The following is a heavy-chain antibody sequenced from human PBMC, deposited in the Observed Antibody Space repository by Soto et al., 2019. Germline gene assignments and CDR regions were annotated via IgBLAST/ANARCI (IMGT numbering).Heavy chain of an antibody. CDR2: IYYSGST. Sequence: SETLSLTCTVSGGSISSYYWSWIRQPPGKGLEWIGYIYYSGSTNYNPSLKSRVTISVDTSKNQFSLKLSSVTAADTAVYYCARHSSSGWHTPYYFDYWGQGTLVTVS. D-gene: IGHD6-19*01. V-gene: IGHV4-59*08. J-gene: IGHJ4*02. CDR3: ARHSSSGWHTPYYFDY. CDR1: GGSISSYY.